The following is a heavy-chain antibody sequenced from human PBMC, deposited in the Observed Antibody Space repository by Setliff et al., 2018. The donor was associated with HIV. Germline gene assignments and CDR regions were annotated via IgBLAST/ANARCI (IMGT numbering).Heavy chain of an antibody. CDR3: VKSASWDLRGWLH. CDR2: INNDATTI. D-gene: IGHD6-19*01. Sequence: PGGSLRLSCAASGFTFSTYGLNWVRQAPGKGLEWISYINNDATTIYYADSVKGRFTISRDYSKNMVYLQVSSLRAEDSAVYYCVKSASWDLRGWLHWGQGTPVTVSS. CDR1: GFTFSTYG. J-gene: IGHJ4*02. V-gene: IGHV3-48*01.